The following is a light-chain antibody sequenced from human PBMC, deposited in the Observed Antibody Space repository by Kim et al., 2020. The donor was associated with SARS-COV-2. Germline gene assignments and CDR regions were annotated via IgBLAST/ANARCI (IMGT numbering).Light chain of an antibody. Sequence: SSELTQDPAVSVALGQTVRITCQGDSLRNYYASWYQQKPGQAPVVVIYGKSNRLSGIPDRFSGSNSGDTASLTITGAQAEDEADYYCNSRDSNTNRLVFG. CDR1: SLRNYY. V-gene: IGLV3-19*01. J-gene: IGLJ2*01. CDR2: GKS. CDR3: NSRDSNTNRLV.